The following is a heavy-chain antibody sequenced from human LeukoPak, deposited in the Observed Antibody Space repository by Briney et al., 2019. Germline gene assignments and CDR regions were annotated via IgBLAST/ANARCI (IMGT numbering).Heavy chain of an antibody. Sequence: QPGGSLRLSCAASGFTFSSYALSWVRQAPGKGLEWLSYISSSGTTIYCADSVRGRFTISRDNAENSLYLQMNSLRAEDTAVYFCARALPIDSWGQGTLVTVSS. CDR1: GFTFSSYA. J-gene: IGHJ4*02. V-gene: IGHV3-48*03. CDR2: ISSSGTTI. CDR3: ARALPIDS.